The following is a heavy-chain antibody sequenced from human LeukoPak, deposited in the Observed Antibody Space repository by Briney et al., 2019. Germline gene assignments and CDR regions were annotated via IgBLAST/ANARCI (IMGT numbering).Heavy chain of an antibody. CDR2: MQSTGNS. CDR3: ARDKRLGYGRYFDP. Sequence: PSQTLSLTCSVSGDSISTYRWNWNRKPPGRGLEWIVYMQSTGNSNNNTSLKKRVTISVDMLKNQFVLSLSSVTPPRTPVCYCARDKRLGYGRYFDPWGQGMLVTVSS. J-gene: IGHJ4*02. D-gene: IGHD5-18*01. CDR1: GDSISTYR. V-gene: IGHV4-4*08.